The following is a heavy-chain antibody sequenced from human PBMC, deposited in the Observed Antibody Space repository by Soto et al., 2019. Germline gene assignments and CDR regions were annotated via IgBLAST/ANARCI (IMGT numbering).Heavy chain of an antibody. CDR1: GGSIRNGNYY. CDR2: IYYIGTT. V-gene: IGHV4-31*03. D-gene: IGHD1-1*01. CDR3: AKNETTRPWFDP. J-gene: IGHJ5*02. Sequence: QVQLQESGPGLVKASQTLSLTCTVSGGSIRNGNYYWSWIRQLPGKGLAWIGNIYYIGTTSYNPFLKCRVIISIDTSKNQFSLELTSVLAADTAVYYCAKNETTRPWFDPWGQGTLVTVSS.